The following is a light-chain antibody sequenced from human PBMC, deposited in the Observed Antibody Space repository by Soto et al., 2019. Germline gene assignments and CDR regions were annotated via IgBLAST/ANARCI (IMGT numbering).Light chain of an antibody. CDR1: SSDVGGYNY. CDR3: SSYTSSYV. V-gene: IGLV2-14*01. CDR2: EVS. J-gene: IGLJ1*01. Sequence: QSALTQPASVSGSPGQSITISCTGTSSDVGGYNYVSWYQQHPGKAPKLMIYEVSNRPSGVSSRFSGSKSGNTASLTISGLQAEDEADYYCSSYTSSYVFGTGTKLTVL.